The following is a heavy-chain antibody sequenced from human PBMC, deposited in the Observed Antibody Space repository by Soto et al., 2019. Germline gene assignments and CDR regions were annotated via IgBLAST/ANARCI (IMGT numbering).Heavy chain of an antibody. J-gene: IGHJ4*02. Sequence: QVQLQESGPGLVKPSGTLSLTCAVASGSISSSNWWRWVRQPPGKGLEWIGETYHSGSTNYNPSLMSRVTISVDKSKNQFSLKLSSVTAADTAVYYCARDLGYCSGGSCSGFDYWGQGTLVTVSS. CDR2: TYHSGST. D-gene: IGHD2-15*01. V-gene: IGHV4-4*02. CDR3: ARDLGYCSGGSCSGFDY. CDR1: SGSISSSNW.